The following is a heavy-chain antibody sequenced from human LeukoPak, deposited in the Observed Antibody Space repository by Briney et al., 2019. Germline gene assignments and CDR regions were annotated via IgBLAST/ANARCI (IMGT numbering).Heavy chain of an antibody. V-gene: IGHV1-69*04. Sequence: SVKVSCKASGGTFSSYAISWVRQAPGQGLEWMGRIIPILGIANYAQKFQGRVTITADKSTSTAYMELSSLRSEDTAVYYCASLGGNSVDYWGQGTLVTVPS. CDR3: ASLGGNSVDY. CDR1: GGTFSSYA. D-gene: IGHD4-23*01. J-gene: IGHJ4*02. CDR2: IIPILGIA.